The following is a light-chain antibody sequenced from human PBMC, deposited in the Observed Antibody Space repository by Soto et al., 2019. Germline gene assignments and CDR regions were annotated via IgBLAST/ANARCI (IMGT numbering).Light chain of an antibody. CDR1: QIVSDNY. Sequence: EIVLAHSPGTLFFSPGERGTLSCRVSQIVSDNYLAWYQQKPGQAPRLVVYGASSRATGVPDRFSASGSGTDFTLTISRLEPEDFAVYYCQQYAKAPLTFGQGTKVDNK. V-gene: IGKV3-20*01. J-gene: IGKJ1*01. CDR2: GAS. CDR3: QQYAKAPLT.